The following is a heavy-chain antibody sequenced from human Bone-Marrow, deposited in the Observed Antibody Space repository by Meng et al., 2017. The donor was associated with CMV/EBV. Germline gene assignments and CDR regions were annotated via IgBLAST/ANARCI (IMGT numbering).Heavy chain of an antibody. CDR3: ARTESSSPHFDY. CDR1: GFTVSSNY. CDR2: IYSGGST. D-gene: IGHD6-6*01. V-gene: IGHV3-66*02. Sequence: GGSLRLSCAASGFTVSSNYMSWVRQAPGKGLEWVSVIYSGGSTYYADSVKGRFTISRDNYKNTLYLQMNSLRAEDTAVYYCARTESSSPHFDYWGQGTLVTVSS. J-gene: IGHJ4*02.